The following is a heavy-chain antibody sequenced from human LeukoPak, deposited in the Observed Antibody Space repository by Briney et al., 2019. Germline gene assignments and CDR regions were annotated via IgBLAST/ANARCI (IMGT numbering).Heavy chain of an antibody. D-gene: IGHD2-8*02. CDR3: ARGGGVGNRFDY. Sequence: SETLSLTCTVSGVSISSSNSYWGWIRQPPGKGLEWIGSIYHSGSTYYNPSLKSRVTISVDTSKNQFSLKLSSVTAADTAVYYCARGGGVGNRFDYWGQGTLVTVSS. CDR1: GVSISSSNSY. CDR2: IYHSGST. V-gene: IGHV4-39*07. J-gene: IGHJ4*02.